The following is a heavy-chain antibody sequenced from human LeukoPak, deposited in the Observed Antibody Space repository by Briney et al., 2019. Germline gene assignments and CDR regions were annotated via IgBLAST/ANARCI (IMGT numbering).Heavy chain of an antibody. V-gene: IGHV1-2*02. Sequence: GASVKVSCKASGYTFTGYYMHWVRQAPGQGLEWMAWLNPNTGGTNYAQKFQGRVTMTTDTSITTAYMELNRLRSDDSAVYYCARGLPMIRGLIITGCDYWGQGTLVTVSS. CDR1: GYTFTGYY. CDR3: ARGLPMIRGLIITGCDY. CDR2: LNPNTGGT. D-gene: IGHD3-10*01. J-gene: IGHJ4*02.